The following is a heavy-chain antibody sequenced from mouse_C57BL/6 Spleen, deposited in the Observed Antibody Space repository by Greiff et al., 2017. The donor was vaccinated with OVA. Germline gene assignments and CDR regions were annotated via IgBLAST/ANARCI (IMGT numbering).Heavy chain of an antibody. Sequence: EVQLQQSGPELVKPGASVKISCKASGYTFTDYYMNWVKQSHGKSLEWIGDINPNNGGTSYNQKFKGKATLTVDKSSSTAYMELRSLTSEDSAVYYSARSAGPYSNRAWCAYWGQGTLVTVSA. J-gene: IGHJ3*01. V-gene: IGHV1-26*01. D-gene: IGHD2-5*01. CDR3: ARSAGPYSNRAWCAY. CDR2: INPNNGGT. CDR1: GYTFTDYY.